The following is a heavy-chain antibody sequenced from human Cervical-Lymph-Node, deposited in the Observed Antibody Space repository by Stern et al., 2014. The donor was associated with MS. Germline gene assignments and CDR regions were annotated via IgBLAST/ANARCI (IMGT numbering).Heavy chain of an antibody. CDR1: GDSISSGSFY. D-gene: IGHD5-18*01. CDR2: IYSSGST. J-gene: IGHJ4*02. CDR3: ARETGGYTYGDTDFFDY. V-gene: IGHV4-61*02. Sequence: VHLVESGPGLVKPSQTLSLTCIVSGDSISSGSFYWNWIRQPAGKGLEWIGRIYSSGSTNYNPYLKSRVTISGDTSKNQFSLKVISMTAADTAVYYCARETGGYTYGDTDFFDYWGQGALVTVSS.